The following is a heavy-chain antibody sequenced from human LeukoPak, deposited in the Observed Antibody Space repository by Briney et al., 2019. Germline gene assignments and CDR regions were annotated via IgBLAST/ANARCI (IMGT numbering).Heavy chain of an antibody. D-gene: IGHD2-2*01. CDR3: ATDVKEGYCSTTGCYAIDY. Sequence: PGGSLRLSCAASGFTFSNYWMSWVRQAPGKGLEGVAHIKEDGSEKNYVDSVKGRFTISRDDAKKSLYLQMNSLRAEDTAVYYCATDVKEGYCSTTGCYAIDYWGQGALVTVSS. CDR1: GFTFSNYW. V-gene: IGHV3-7*03. J-gene: IGHJ4*02. CDR2: IKEDGSEK.